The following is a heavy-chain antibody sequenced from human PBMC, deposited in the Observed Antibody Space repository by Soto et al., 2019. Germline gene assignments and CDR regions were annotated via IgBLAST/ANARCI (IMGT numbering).Heavy chain of an antibody. J-gene: IGHJ4*02. CDR1: GFTFSSYA. Sequence: QVQLVESGGGVVQPGRSLRLSCAASGFTFSSYAMHWVRQAPGKGLEWVAVISYDGSNKYYADSVKGRFTISRDNSKNTLYLQRNSLRAEDTAVYYCARGGGIQLWNALDYWGQGTLVTVSS. CDR2: ISYDGSNK. D-gene: IGHD5-18*01. V-gene: IGHV3-30-3*01. CDR3: ARGGGIQLWNALDY.